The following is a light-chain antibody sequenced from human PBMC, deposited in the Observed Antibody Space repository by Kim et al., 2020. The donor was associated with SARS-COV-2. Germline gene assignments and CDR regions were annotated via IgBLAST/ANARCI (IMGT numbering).Light chain of an antibody. J-gene: IGLJ2*01. V-gene: IGLV3-1*01. Sequence: SYELTQPPSVSVSPGQTATITCSGDRLGVKYVRWYQQKPGQSPEVVIYQDTKRPSEIPDRFSGPNSGNIATLTISRTQAMDEADYNCQVWDSTTTVFGGGTRLIVL. CDR3: QVWDSTTTV. CDR2: QDT. CDR1: RLGVKY.